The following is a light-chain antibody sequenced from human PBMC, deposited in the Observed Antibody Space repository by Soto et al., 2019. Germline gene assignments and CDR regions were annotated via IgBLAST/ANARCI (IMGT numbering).Light chain of an antibody. CDR1: STNIGAGYD. Sequence: QSVLTQPPSVSGAPGQRVTFSCTGSSTNIGAGYDVHWYQQFPGTAPKLLIYGNSNRPSGVPDRFSGSKSGTAASLAITGLQAEDEADYYCQSYDSSLSGYVVFGGGTKLTVL. J-gene: IGLJ2*01. CDR2: GNS. CDR3: QSYDSSLSGYVV. V-gene: IGLV1-40*01.